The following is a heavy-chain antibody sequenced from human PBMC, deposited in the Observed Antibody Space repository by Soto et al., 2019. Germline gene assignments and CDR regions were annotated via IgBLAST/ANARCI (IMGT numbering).Heavy chain of an antibody. J-gene: IGHJ4*02. D-gene: IGHD3-3*01. Sequence: QERLVQSGAEVRKPGSSVKVSCKVTGGTSTRYAINWVRQAPGQGREWMGGIVPMFGTSKYAQKFQGRFTITEDTSTNIAYMEVRSLRSEDTAVYYCNRGSEYDFWSGYLWGQGTLVSVSS. CDR3: NRGSEYDFWSGYL. CDR1: GGTSTRYA. V-gene: IGHV1-69*06. CDR2: IVPMFGTS.